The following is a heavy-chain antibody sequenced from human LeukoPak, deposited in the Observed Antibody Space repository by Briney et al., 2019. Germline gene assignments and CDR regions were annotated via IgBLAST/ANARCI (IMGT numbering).Heavy chain of an antibody. CDR2: INPSGGST. J-gene: IGHJ5*02. CDR3: ARDLNPVGYCSSTSCHNNWFDP. V-gene: IGHV1-46*01. Sequence: ASVKDSCKASGYTFTSYYMHWVRQAPGQGLEWMGIINPSGGSTSYAQKFQGRVTMTRDTSTSTVYMELSSLRSEDTAVYYCARDLNPVGYCSSTSCHNNWFDPWGQGTLVTVSS. CDR1: GYTFTSYY. D-gene: IGHD2-2*02.